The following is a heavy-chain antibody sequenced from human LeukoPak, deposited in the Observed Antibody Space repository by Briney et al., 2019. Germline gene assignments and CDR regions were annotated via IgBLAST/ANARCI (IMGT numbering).Heavy chain of an antibody. CDR1: GGSISSYY. V-gene: IGHV4-59*08. Sequence: SETLSLTCTVSGGSISSYYWSWIRQPPRKGLEWIGYVYYSGSTYYNPSLKSRVTISVDTSRNQFSLKLSSVTAADTAVYYCARHTSYGGDYWGQGTLVTVSS. CDR2: VYYSGST. CDR3: ARHTSYGGDY. D-gene: IGHD2/OR15-2a*01. J-gene: IGHJ4*02.